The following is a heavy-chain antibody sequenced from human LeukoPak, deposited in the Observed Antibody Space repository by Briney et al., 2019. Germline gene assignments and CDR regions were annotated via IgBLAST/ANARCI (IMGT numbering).Heavy chain of an antibody. CDR3: ARDGLGGVNWNVGY. J-gene: IGHJ4*02. CDR1: GFTFSSYA. Sequence: PGRSLRLSCAASGFTFSSYAMHWVRQAPGKGLEWVAVISYDGSNKYYADSVKGRFTISRDNSKNTLYLQMNSLRAEDTAVYYCARDGLGGVNWNVGYWGQGTLVTVSS. D-gene: IGHD1-20*01. V-gene: IGHV3-30-3*01. CDR2: ISYDGSNK.